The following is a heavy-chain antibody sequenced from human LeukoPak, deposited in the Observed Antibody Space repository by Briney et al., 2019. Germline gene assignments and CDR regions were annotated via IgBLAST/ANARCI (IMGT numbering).Heavy chain of an antibody. V-gene: IGHV1-46*01. CDR2: INPSGGST. CDR1: GYTFTSYY. Sequence: ASVKVSCKASGYTFTSYYMHWVRQAPGQGLEWMGIINPSGGSTSYAQKFQGRVTMTRDTSTSTVYMELSSLRSEDTAVYYCARETFPNYYYYGMDVWSQGTTVTVSS. D-gene: IGHD2-21*01. J-gene: IGHJ6*02. CDR3: ARETFPNYYYYGMDV.